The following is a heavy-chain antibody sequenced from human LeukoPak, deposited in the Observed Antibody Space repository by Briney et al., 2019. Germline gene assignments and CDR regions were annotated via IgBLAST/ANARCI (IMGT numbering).Heavy chain of an antibody. Sequence: GASVKVSCKASGYTLTSYDINWVRQATGQGLEWMGWMNPNSGNTGYAQKFQGRVTMTRNTSISTAYMELSSLRSEDTAVYYCARHREYCSSTSCYLGWFDPWGQGTLVTVSS. V-gene: IGHV1-8*01. J-gene: IGHJ5*02. D-gene: IGHD2-2*01. CDR1: GYTLTSYD. CDR3: ARHREYCSSTSCYLGWFDP. CDR2: MNPNSGNT.